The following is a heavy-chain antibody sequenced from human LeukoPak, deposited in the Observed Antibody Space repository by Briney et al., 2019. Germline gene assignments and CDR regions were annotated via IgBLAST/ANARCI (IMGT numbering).Heavy chain of an antibody. CDR3: TKDTVDTAMSDY. CDR1: GFTFSSYA. CDR2: ISGIGGST. Sequence: GGSLRLSCAASGFTFSSYAMSWVRQAPEKGLEWVSAISGIGGSTYYADSVKGRFTISRDNSKNTLYLQMNSLRAEDTAVYCCTKDTVDTAMSDYCGDGTLVTVSS. D-gene: IGHD5-18*01. J-gene: IGHJ4*01. V-gene: IGHV3-23*01.